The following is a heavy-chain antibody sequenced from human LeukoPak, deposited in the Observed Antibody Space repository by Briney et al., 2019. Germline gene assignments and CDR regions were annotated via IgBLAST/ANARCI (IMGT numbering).Heavy chain of an antibody. D-gene: IGHD5-12*01. J-gene: IGHJ4*02. Sequence: GGSLRLSCAASGFTFSTYSMHWVRQAPGKGLEYLSAITSNGGSTYHADSVKGRFTISRDNSKNTLYLQMNSLRADDTAVYYCAKDRAYSGYDFPLDYWGQGTQVTVSS. CDR1: GFTFSTYS. CDR3: AKDRAYSGYDFPLDY. CDR2: ITSNGGST. V-gene: IGHV3-64*02.